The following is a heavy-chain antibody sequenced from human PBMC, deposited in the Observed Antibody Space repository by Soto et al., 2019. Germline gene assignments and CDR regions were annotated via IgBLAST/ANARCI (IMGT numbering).Heavy chain of an antibody. CDR3: ARHLYSGESSGYYGY. CDR1: GGSISRYY. Sequence: PSETLSLTCTVSGGSISRYYWSWIRQPPGRGVGLIGSLHCTGRPYKDPSRKSRVTLSVDSAQNQLALKVSSVTAADTAVYYCARHLYSGESSGYYGYWGQGALVTVSS. CDR2: LHCTGRP. D-gene: IGHD3-22*01. V-gene: IGHV4-59*04. J-gene: IGHJ4*02.